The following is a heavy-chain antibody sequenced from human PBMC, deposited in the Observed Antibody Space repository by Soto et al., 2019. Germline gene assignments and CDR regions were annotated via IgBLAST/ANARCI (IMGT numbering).Heavy chain of an antibody. V-gene: IGHV1-8*01. J-gene: IGHJ6*02. CDR3: AGEKTSDGMDG. CDR1: GYTFTSYD. Sequence: QVQLVQSGAEVKKPGASVKVSCKASGYTFTSYDINWVRQATGRGLEWMGWMNPNSGNTGYAQKFQGRVTMTRHTSIRTASTELRSLRSEDTAVYYCAGEKTSDGMDGWRPRTTV. CDR2: MNPNSGNT.